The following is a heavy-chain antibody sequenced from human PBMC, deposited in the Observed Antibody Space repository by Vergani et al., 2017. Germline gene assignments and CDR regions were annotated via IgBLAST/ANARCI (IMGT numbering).Heavy chain of an antibody. Sequence: EVQLLESGGGLVQPGGSLRLSCAASGFTFSSYAMSWVRQAPGKGLEWVSAISGSGGSTYYADSVKGRFTISRDNSKNTLYLQMNSLRAEDTAVYCCAKRIVVSLYYYYYMDVWGKGTTVTVSS. CDR2: ISGSGGST. CDR3: AKRIVVSLYYYYYMDV. D-gene: IGHD1-26*01. J-gene: IGHJ6*03. V-gene: IGHV3-23*01. CDR1: GFTFSSYA.